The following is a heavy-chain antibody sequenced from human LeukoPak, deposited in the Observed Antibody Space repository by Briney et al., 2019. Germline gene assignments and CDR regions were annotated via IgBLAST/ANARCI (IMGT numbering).Heavy chain of an antibody. CDR1: GYTFTGYY. D-gene: IGHD3-3*02. CDR2: INPNSGGT. V-gene: IGHV1-2*02. J-gene: IGHJ3*02. Sequence: EASVKVSCKASGYTFTGYYMHWVRQAPGQGLEWMGWINPNSGGTNYAQKFQGRVAMTRDTSISTAYMELSRLRSDDTAVYYCARPSINPRRDAFDIWGQGTMVTVSS. CDR3: ARPSINPRRDAFDI.